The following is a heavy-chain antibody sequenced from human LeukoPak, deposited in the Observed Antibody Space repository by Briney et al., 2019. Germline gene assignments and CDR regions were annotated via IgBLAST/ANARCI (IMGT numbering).Heavy chain of an antibody. D-gene: IGHD3-3*01. V-gene: IGHV4-4*09. CDR2: IYTSAST. CDR3: ARHMDFSSGPSFDY. Sequence: PSETLTLTCTVSGGSISSYYGSWIRQAPGKGLERICYIYTSASTTYNPSLKSRVTISVDTSKTQFSLKLSSVTAADTAVYYCARHMDFSSGPSFDYWGQGTLVTVSS. J-gene: IGHJ4*02. CDR1: GGSISSYY.